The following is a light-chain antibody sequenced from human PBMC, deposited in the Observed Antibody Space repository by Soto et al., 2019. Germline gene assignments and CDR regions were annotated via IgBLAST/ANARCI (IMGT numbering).Light chain of an antibody. CDR2: GAS. CDR3: QQRSKWPIT. CDR1: QSVRSN. Sequence: ERALTQSPVTLSVSPGERATLSCRASQSVRSNLAWYQQKLGQAPRLLIYGASTRATGIPARFSGSGSGTEFTLTISSLEPEDFAVYYCQQRSKWPITFGQGTRLEI. J-gene: IGKJ5*01. V-gene: IGKV3-15*01.